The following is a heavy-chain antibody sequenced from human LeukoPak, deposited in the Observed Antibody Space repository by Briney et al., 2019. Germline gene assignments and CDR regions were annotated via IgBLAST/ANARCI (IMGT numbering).Heavy chain of an antibody. V-gene: IGHV3-21*01. CDR3: TSAFLVVVAAATP. CDR2: ISRASESI. CDR1: GFTFNTYS. J-gene: IGHJ4*02. D-gene: IGHD2-15*01. Sequence: GGSLRLSCAASGFTFNTYSMSWVRQAPGKGLEWVSIISRASESIFYADSVKGRFTISRDNAKNSLYLQMNGLRAEDTAVYYCTSAFLVVVAAATPWGQGTLVTVSS.